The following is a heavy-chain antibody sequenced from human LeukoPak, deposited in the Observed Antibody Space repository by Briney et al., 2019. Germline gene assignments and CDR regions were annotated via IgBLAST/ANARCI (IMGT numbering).Heavy chain of an antibody. CDR1: GGSISSSSYY. CDR3: ARRSRGYSGYDEAGAIDY. J-gene: IGHJ4*02. CDR2: IYYSGST. Sequence: SETLSLTCTVSGGSISSSSYYWGWIRQPPGQGLEWIGSIYYSGSTYYNPSLKSRVTISVDTSKNQFSLKLSSVTAADTAVYYCARRSRGYSGYDEAGAIDYWGQGTLVTVSS. V-gene: IGHV4-39*01. D-gene: IGHD5-12*01.